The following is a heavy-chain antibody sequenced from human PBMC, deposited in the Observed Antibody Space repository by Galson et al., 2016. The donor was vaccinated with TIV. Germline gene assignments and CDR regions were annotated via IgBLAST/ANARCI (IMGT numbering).Heavy chain of an antibody. J-gene: IGHJ6*02. CDR1: GGTFSTYA. Sequence: SVKVSCKASGGTFSTYAISWVRQAPGQGLEWMGGIIPIFDTTNYAEKFQGRVTITADESTSTAYMELSSPRSEDTAIYYGSLTYCGGDCYPPGGMDVWGQGPTVTVSS. CDR3: SLTYCGGDCYPPGGMDV. D-gene: IGHD2-21*02. CDR2: IIPIFDTT. V-gene: IGHV1-69*13.